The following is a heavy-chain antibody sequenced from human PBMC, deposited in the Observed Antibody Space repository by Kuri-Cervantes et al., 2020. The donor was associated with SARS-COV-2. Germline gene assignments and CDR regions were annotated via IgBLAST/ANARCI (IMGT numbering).Heavy chain of an antibody. V-gene: IGHV1-69*04. CDR1: GGTFSTEG. D-gene: IGHD6-13*01. Sequence: SVKVSCKASGGTFSTEGITWVRQAPGQGLEWTGTIIPVLGTTTYSQKFQGRVTITTDKSTSTAYMELSSLTSEDTAVYYCARVAAAAGPAGEYSFYMDVWGKGTTVTVSS. CDR2: IIPVLGTT. CDR3: ARVAAAAGPAGEYSFYMDV. J-gene: IGHJ6*03.